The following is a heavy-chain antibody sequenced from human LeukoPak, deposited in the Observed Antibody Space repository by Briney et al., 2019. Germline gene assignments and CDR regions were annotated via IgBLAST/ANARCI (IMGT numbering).Heavy chain of an antibody. CDR1: GGSINSYY. CDR2: IYYSGST. D-gene: IGHD5-24*01. J-gene: IGHJ5*02. V-gene: IGHV4-59*01. Sequence: SETLSLTCIVSGGSINSYYWSWIRPPPGKGLEWMGHIYYSGSTEYNPSLTSRVTISIDTSKNQFSLRMSSVTAADTAVYYCARARDGHINIWFDGWGQGTLVTVSS. CDR3: ARARDGHINIWFDG.